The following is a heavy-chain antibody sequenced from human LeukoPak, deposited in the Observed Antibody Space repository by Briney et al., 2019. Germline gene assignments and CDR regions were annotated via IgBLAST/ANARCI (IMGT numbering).Heavy chain of an antibody. J-gene: IGHJ6*03. CDR2: IVVGSGNT. V-gene: IGHV1-58*02. Sequence: SVKVSCKASGFTFTSSAMQWVRQARGQRLEWIGWIVVGSGNTNYAQKFQERVTITRDMSTSTAYMELSSLRSEDTAVYYCAAHSSSWYDYYYYYYMDVWGKGTTVTVSS. CDR3: AAHSSSWYDYYYYYYMDV. CDR1: GFTFTSSA. D-gene: IGHD6-13*01.